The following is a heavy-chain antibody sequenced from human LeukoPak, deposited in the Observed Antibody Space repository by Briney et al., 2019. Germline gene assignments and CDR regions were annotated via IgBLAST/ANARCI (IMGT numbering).Heavy chain of an antibody. D-gene: IGHD3-10*01. CDR3: ARVPRITMVRGVSIPYFDY. CDR1: GDSVSSNSAA. J-gene: IGHJ4*02. Sequence: SQTLSLTCAISGDSVSSNSAAWNWIRQSPSRGLEWLGRTYYRSKWYNDYAVSVKSRITINPDTSKNQFSLQLNSVTPEDTAVYYCARVPRITMVRGVSIPYFDYWGQGTLVTVSS. CDR2: TYYRSKWYN. V-gene: IGHV6-1*01.